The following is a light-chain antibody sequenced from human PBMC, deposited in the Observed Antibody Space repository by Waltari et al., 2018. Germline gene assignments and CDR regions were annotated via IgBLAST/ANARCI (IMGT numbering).Light chain of an antibody. CDR3: ISYAGRYTDVV. CDR1: SSDVGGYNY. Sequence: QSALTQPRSVSGSPGQSVTISCTGTSSDVGGYNYVSWYQQHQGKAPKLMIYDVSKRPSGAPDRFSGSKTGNTASLSISGRQAEDEADSYCISYAGRYTDVVFGGGTKLTVL. CDR2: DVS. J-gene: IGLJ2*01. V-gene: IGLV2-11*01.